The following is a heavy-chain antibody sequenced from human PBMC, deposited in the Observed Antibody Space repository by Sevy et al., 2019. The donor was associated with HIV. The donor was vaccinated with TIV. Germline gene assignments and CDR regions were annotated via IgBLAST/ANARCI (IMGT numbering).Heavy chain of an antibody. J-gene: IGHJ3*02. D-gene: IGHD4-17*01. Sequence: SESLSLTCVVSGGSIDSGSYSWNWIRQPPGKGLQWIGYIYQSGSTYYNPSLKSRVTISIDRSKIQFSLKLSSVTAADTAVSSCARDRGTVTTPGAFDIWGQGTMVTVSS. CDR1: GGSIDSGSYS. V-gene: IGHV4-30-2*01. CDR2: IYQSGST. CDR3: ARDRGTVTTPGAFDI.